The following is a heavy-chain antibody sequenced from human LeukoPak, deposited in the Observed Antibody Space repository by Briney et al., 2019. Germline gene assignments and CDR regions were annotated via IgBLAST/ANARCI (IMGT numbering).Heavy chain of an antibody. CDR1: GFTFNNYG. CDR3: AKGEGWQQPYYYYMDV. Sequence: GGSLRLSCAASGFTFNNYGMHWVRQAPGKGLEWVAFIRYDGSNKYYADSVKGRFTISRDNSMNTLYLQMNSLRAEDTAVYYCAKGEGWQQPYYYYMDVWGKGTTVTISS. J-gene: IGHJ6*03. CDR2: IRYDGSNK. D-gene: IGHD6-13*01. V-gene: IGHV3-30*02.